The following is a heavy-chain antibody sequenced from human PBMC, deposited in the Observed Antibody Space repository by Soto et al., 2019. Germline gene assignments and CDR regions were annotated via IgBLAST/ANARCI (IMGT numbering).Heavy chain of an antibody. D-gene: IGHD6-13*01. CDR2: ISWNSGSI. J-gene: IGHJ4*02. CDR1: GFTFDDYA. V-gene: IGHV3-9*01. Sequence: EVQLVESGGGLVQPGRSLRLSCAASGFTFDDYAMHGVRQAPGKGLEWVSGISWNSGSIGYADSVKGRFTISRDNAKNSLYLQMNSLRAEDTALYYCAKVRSSSWYDFDYWGQGTLVTVSS. CDR3: AKVRSSSWYDFDY.